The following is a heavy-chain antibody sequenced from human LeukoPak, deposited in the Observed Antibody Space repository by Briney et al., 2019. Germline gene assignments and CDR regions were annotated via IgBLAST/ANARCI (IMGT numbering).Heavy chain of an antibody. J-gene: IGHJ6*03. CDR2: IYYSGST. Sequence: SQTLSLTCTVSGGSISSGDYYWSWIRQPPGKGLEWIGYIYYSGSTYYNPSLKSRVTISVDTSKNQFSLKLSSVTAADTAVYYCARSPAPTFRDRYGDYYYMDVWGKGTTVTVSS. CDR3: ARSPAPTFRDRYGDYYYMDV. V-gene: IGHV4-30-4*01. CDR1: GGSISSGDYY. D-gene: IGHD4/OR15-4a*01.